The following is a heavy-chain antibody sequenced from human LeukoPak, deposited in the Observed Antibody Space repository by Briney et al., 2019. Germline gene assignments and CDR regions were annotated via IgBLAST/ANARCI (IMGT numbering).Heavy chain of an antibody. CDR1: GFTFDDYA. V-gene: IGHV3-9*01. D-gene: IGHD3-9*01. J-gene: IGHJ4*02. CDR2: ISWNSGSI. Sequence: GGSLRLSCAASGFTFDDYAMPWVRQAPGKGLEWVSGISWNSGSIGCADSVKGRFTISRDNAKNSLYLQMNSLRAEDTALYYCAKDRLRYFDWLLSGLFDYWGQGTLVTVSS. CDR3: AKDRLRYFDWLLSGLFDY.